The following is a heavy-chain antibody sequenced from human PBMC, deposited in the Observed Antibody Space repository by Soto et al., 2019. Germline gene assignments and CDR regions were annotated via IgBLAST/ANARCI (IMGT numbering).Heavy chain of an antibody. J-gene: IGHJ4*02. D-gene: IGHD5-18*01. CDR3: ARDAIQLWGVFDY. CDR1: GGTFSSYA. V-gene: IGHV1-69*13. Sequence: SVQVSCRASGGTFSSYAISWVRQAPGQGLEWMGGIIPIFGTANYAQKFQGRVTITADESTSTAYMELSSLRSEDTAVYYCARDAIQLWGVFDYWGQGTLVTAPQ. CDR2: IIPIFGTA.